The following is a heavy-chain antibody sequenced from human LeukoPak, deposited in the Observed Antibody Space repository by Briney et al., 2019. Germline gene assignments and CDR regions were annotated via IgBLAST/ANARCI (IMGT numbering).Heavy chain of an antibody. Sequence: GASVKVSCKASGYTFTGYYIHWVREAPGQGLEWMGWMNPNSGGTSYAQKFQGRVTMTTDTSINTAYMELSSLRSDDTAIYFCARGDCGNSVCYLLRDSWGQGTLVTVSS. V-gene: IGHV1-2*02. D-gene: IGHD2-8*01. J-gene: IGHJ5*01. CDR3: ARGDCGNSVCYLLRDS. CDR1: GYTFTGYY. CDR2: MNPNSGGT.